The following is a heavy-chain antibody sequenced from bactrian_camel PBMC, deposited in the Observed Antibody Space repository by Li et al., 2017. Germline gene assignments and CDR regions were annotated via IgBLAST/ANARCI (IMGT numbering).Heavy chain of an antibody. CDR3: AADALPSGASDFNG. D-gene: IGHD1*01. CDR1: GFTFGKIG. Sequence: HVQLVESGGGLVQPGGSLRVSCVASGFTFGKIGMSWIRQAPGKGLEWVSRIHGDGSPTNYAESVQGRFTISRDNAKNTVYLQLDSLKTEDTAMYYCAADALPSGASDFNGWGQGTQVTVS. J-gene: IGHJ4*01. CDR2: IHGDGSPT. V-gene: IGHV3S7*01.